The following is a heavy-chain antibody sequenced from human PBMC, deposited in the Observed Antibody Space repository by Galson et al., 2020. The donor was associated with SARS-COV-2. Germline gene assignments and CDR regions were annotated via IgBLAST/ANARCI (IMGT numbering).Heavy chain of an antibody. CDR3: AKDVDNYCDIDY. D-gene: IGHD3-10*01. Sequence: ARSMTLSCAPYGFTYSSHAMSWVRQAPGKGLKWVSAISVSGGSTYYADSVKGRFTISRDNSKNTLYLQMNSLRAEDTAVYYCAKDVDNYCDIDYWGQGTLVTVSS. CDR2: ISVSGGST. V-gene: IGHV3-23*01. CDR1: GFTYSSHA. J-gene: IGHJ4*02.